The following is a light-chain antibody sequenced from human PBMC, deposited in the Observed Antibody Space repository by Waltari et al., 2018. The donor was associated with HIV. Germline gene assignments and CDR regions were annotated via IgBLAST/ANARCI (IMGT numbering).Light chain of an antibody. V-gene: IGLV2-23*02. Sequence: HSALTQPAPVSGSRGQAFTISCTGASSDVGTYTLVSWYQQHPGRAPKLIIYEVTKRPSGISDRFSGSKSGNTASLTISGLQAEDEADYYCCSYGGSPYVLGSGTKVTVL. J-gene: IGLJ1*01. CDR3: CSYGGSPYV. CDR2: EVT. CDR1: SSDVGTYTL.